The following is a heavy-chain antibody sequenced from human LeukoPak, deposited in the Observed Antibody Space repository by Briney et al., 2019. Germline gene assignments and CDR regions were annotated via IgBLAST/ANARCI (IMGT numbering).Heavy chain of an antibody. CDR3: ARAGLVGATQGFDD. V-gene: IGHV4-59*01. Sequence: PSETLSLTCTVSGGSISSYYLSWIRQPPGQGLEWIGYISYSGTTNYEPSLKRRVTISVDTSKNQFSLKLSSVTAADTAVYYCARAGLVGATQGFDDWGQGTLVTVSS. D-gene: IGHD1-26*01. CDR2: ISYSGTT. J-gene: IGHJ4*02. CDR1: GGSISSYY.